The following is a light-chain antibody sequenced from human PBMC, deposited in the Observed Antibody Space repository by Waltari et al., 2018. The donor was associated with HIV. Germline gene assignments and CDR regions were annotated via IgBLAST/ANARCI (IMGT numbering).Light chain of an antibody. CDR2: EVT. CDR1: SSDVGGYNY. V-gene: IGLV2-14*01. Sequence: QSALTQPASVSGSPGQSITISCTGTSSDVGGYNYVSWYQQHPGRAPKLLIYEVTNRPSGVSDRFSGSKSGNTASLTSSGLQAEDEADYYCNSYTRSSTLVFGGGTKLTVL. J-gene: IGLJ3*02. CDR3: NSYTRSSTLV.